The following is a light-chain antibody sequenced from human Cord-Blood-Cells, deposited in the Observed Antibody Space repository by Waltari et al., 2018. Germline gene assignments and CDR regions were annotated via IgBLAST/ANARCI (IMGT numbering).Light chain of an antibody. Sequence: QSALTQPASVSGSPGPSITISCTGTSSDVCSYYLYSWYQQHPGKAPKLMIYEGSKRPSGVSNRFSGSKSGNTASLTISGLQAEDEADYYCCSYAGSSTYVFGTGTKVTVL. CDR1: SSDVCSYYL. V-gene: IGLV2-23*01. CDR2: EGS. CDR3: CSYAGSSTYV. J-gene: IGLJ1*01.